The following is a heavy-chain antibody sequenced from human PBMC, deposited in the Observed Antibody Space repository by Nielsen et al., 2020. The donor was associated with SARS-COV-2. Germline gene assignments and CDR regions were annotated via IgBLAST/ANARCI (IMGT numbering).Heavy chain of an antibody. CDR1: GFTFSSYW. J-gene: IGHJ3*02. CDR3: AKDIGEDYGDYGNAFDI. CDR2: IQQDGSEK. V-gene: IGHV3-7*03. Sequence: GESLKISCAASGFTFSSYWMSWVRQAPGKGLEWVANIQQDGSEKYYVDSVKGRFTISRDNAKNSLYLQMNSLRAEDTALYYCAKDIGEDYGDYGNAFDIWGQGTMVTVSS. D-gene: IGHD4-17*01.